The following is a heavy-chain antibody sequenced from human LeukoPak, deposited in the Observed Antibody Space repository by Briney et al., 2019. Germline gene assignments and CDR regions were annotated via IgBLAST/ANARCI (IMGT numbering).Heavy chain of an antibody. V-gene: IGHV3-64*01. J-gene: IGHJ4*02. Sequence: GGSLRLSCAASGFTFSSYAMHWVRQAPGKGLEYVSAISSNGGSTYYANSVKGRFTISRDDSKNTLYLQMNSLKTEDTAVYYCTTDLHYYDSSGYNDDYWGQGTLVTVSS. CDR1: GFTFSSYA. D-gene: IGHD3-22*01. CDR2: ISSNGGST. CDR3: TTDLHYYDSSGYNDDY.